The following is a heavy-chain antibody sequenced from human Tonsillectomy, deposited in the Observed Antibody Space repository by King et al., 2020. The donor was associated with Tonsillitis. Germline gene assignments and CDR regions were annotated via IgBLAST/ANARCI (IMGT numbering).Heavy chain of an antibody. CDR3: ARQSYGSGSYYKDY. Sequence: QLQESGPGLVKPSETLSLTCAVSGYSISSGYYWGWIRQPPGKGLEWIATIYHSGSTYYNPSLKSRVTISVDTSKNQFSLKLSSVTAADTAVYSCARQSYGSGSYYKDYWGQGPLVTVSS. J-gene: IGHJ4*02. D-gene: IGHD3-10*01. CDR2: IYHSGST. CDR1: GYSISSGYY. V-gene: IGHV4-38-2*01.